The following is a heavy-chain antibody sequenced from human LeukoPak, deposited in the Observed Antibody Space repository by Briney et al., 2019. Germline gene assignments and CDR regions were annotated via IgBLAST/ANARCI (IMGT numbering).Heavy chain of an antibody. CDR1: GGSIRSYY. CDR2: IYYSGST. Sequence: SETLSLTCTVSGGSIRSYYWSWIRQPPGKGLEWIGYIYYSGSTNYNPSLKSRVTISVDTSKNQFSLKLSSVTAADTAVYYCARAVPAAMPALEDPGYYYYYGMDVWGQGTTVTVSS. J-gene: IGHJ6*02. V-gene: IGHV4-59*01. D-gene: IGHD2-2*01. CDR3: ARAVPAAMPALEDPGYYYYYGMDV.